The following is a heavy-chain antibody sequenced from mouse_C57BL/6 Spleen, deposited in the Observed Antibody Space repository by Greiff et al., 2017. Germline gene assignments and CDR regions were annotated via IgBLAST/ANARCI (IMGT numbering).Heavy chain of an antibody. CDR1: GYSITSGYY. J-gene: IGHJ1*03. CDR2: ISYDGSN. D-gene: IGHD2-3*01. Sequence: DVKLQESGPGLVKPSQSLSLTCSVTGYSITSGYYWNWIRQFPGNKLEWMGYISYDGSNNYNPSLKNRISITRDTSKNQFCLKLNSVTTEDTATXYCARRRWLLRYFDVWGTGTTVTVSS. CDR3: ARRRWLLRYFDV. V-gene: IGHV3-6*01.